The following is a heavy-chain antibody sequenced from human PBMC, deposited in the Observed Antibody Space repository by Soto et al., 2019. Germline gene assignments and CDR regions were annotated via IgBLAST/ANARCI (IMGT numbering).Heavy chain of an antibody. CDR1: GFTFSSYA. D-gene: IGHD3-22*01. CDR3: AKEADISGYYPDY. CDR2: ISGSGGST. J-gene: IGHJ4*02. Sequence: EVQLLESGGGLVQPGGSLRLSCAASGFTFSSYAMSWVRQAPGKGLEWVSVISGSGGSTHYADSVKGRSTISRDNSKNTLHLQVNSLRGEDTAVYYCAKEADISGYYPDYWGRGTQVTVSS. V-gene: IGHV3-23*01.